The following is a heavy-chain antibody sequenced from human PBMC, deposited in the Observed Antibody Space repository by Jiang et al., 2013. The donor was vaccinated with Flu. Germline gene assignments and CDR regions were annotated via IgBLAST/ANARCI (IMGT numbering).Heavy chain of an antibody. V-gene: IGHV4-61*02. CDR2: IYTSGST. D-gene: IGHD2-2*01. CDR3: AAIVVVPAAPGRRTYYFDY. J-gene: IGHJ4*02. CDR1: GGSISSGSYY. Sequence: GSGLVKPSQTLSLTCTVSGGSISSGSYYWSWIRQPAGKGLEWIGRIYTSGSTNYNPSLKSRVTISVDTSKNQFSLKLSSVTAADTAVYYCAAIVVVPAAPGRRTYYFDYWGQGTLVTVSS.